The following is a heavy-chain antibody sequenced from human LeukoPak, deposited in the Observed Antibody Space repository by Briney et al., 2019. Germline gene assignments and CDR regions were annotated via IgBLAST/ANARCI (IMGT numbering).Heavy chain of an antibody. CDR1: GGSFSGYY. V-gene: IGHV4-34*01. Sequence: SETLSLTCAVYGGSFSGYYWSWIRQPPGKGLEWIGEINHSGSTNYNPSLKSRVTISVDTSKNQFSLKLSSVTAADTAVYYCARGLRDYVWGSYRSYWFDPWGQGTLVTVSS. CDR3: ARGLRDYVWGSYRSYWFDP. J-gene: IGHJ5*02. CDR2: INHSGST. D-gene: IGHD3-16*02.